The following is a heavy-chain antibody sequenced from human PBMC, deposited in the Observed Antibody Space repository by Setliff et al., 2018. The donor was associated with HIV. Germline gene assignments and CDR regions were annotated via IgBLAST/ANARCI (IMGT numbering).Heavy chain of an antibody. CDR2: IWNDGSRE. Sequence: SCKVSGYTFTTYSIHWVRQAPGKGLEWVAVIWNDGSREYYADSVKGRFTISRDNSKNILYLQMNRLRADDTAMYYCAKWRVSSGWYGQWFDPWGQGTLVTVSS. D-gene: IGHD6-19*01. CDR1: GYTFTTYS. CDR3: AKWRVSSGWYGQWFDP. V-gene: IGHV3-33*06. J-gene: IGHJ5*02.